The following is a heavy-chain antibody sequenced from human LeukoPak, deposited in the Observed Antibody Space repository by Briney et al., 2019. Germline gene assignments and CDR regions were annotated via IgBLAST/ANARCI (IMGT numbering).Heavy chain of an antibody. J-gene: IGHJ4*02. D-gene: IGHD3-16*01. V-gene: IGHV3-53*04. CDR1: GFTVSSNY. CDR2: IYSGGST. CDR3: ASGQGSFYTYYFDY. Sequence: GGSLRLSCAASGFTVSSNYMSWVRQAPGKGLEWVSVIYSGGSTYYGDSVKGRFTISRHNSKNTQYLQMNSLRAEDTAVYYCASGQGSFYTYYFDYWGQGTLVTVSS.